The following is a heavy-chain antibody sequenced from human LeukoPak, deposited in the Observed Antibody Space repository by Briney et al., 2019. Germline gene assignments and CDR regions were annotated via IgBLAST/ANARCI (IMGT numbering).Heavy chain of an antibody. CDR2: ISSNSDYI. Sequence: PGGSLRLSCAASGFTFSSFTMDWVRRAPGMGLEWVSSISSNSDYIYYADSVKGRFTIPRDNAKNSLYLQMTSLRAEDTAVYYCARRVGATTHYFDFWGQGALVTVSS. J-gene: IGHJ4*02. V-gene: IGHV3-21*01. D-gene: IGHD1-26*01. CDR3: ARRVGATTHYFDF. CDR1: GFTFSSFT.